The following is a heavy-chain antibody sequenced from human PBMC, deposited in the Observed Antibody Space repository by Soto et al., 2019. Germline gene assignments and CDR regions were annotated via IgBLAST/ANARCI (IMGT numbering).Heavy chain of an antibody. CDR3: ARTVTTLNYFDY. CDR1: GYTFASYG. J-gene: IGHJ4*02. V-gene: IGHV1-18*01. CDR2: SSAYNGNT. Sequence: GASVKVSCKTSGYTFASYGISWVRQAPGQGLEWMGWSSAYNGNTNYAQKLQGRVTMTTDTSTSTAYMELRSLRSDDTAVYYCARTVTTLNYFDYWGQGTLVTVSS. D-gene: IGHD4-17*01.